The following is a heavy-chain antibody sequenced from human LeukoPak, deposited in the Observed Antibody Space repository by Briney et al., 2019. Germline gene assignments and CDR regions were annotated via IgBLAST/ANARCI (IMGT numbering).Heavy chain of an antibody. J-gene: IGHJ4*02. V-gene: IGHV4-61*02. CDR3: AATWAGYSHLY. CDR1: GGSISSGSYY. D-gene: IGHD6-13*01. Sequence: PSETLSLTCTVSGGSISSGSYYWSWIRQPAGKGLEWIGRIYTSGSTNYNPSLKSRVTISVDTSKNQFSLKLSSVTAADTAVYYCAATWAGYSHLYWGQGTLVTASS. CDR2: IYTSGST.